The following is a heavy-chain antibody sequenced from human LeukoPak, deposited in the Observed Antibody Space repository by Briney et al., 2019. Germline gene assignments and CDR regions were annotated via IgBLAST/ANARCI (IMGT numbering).Heavy chain of an antibody. V-gene: IGHV1-2*02. Sequence: ASVKVSCKASGYTFTGYYMHWVRQAPGQGLEWMGWINPNSGGTNYAQKFQGRVTMTRDTPISTAYMELSRLRSDDTAVYYCARDPGRWLQSYYMDVWGKGTTVTVSS. D-gene: IGHD5-24*01. CDR3: ARDPGRWLQSYYMDV. J-gene: IGHJ6*03. CDR2: INPNSGGT. CDR1: GYTFTGYY.